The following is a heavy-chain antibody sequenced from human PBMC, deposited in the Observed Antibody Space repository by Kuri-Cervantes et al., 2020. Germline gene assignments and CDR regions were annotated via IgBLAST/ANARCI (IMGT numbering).Heavy chain of an antibody. CDR3: ARVGYSSGNYYFDY. V-gene: IGHV4-34*01. Sequence: SQTLSLTCAVYGGSFSGYYWSWIRQAPGKGLEWIGEINHRGSTNYNPSLKSRVTISVDTSKNQFSLKLSSVTAADTAVYYCARVGYSSGNYYFDYWGQGTLVTVSS. D-gene: IGHD6-19*01. CDR1: GGSFSGYY. J-gene: IGHJ4*02. CDR2: INHRGST.